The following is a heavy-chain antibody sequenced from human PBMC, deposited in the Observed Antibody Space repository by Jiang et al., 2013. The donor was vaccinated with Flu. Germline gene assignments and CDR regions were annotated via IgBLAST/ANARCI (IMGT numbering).Heavy chain of an antibody. J-gene: IGHJ5*02. CDR3: ARLRDGFYNSGWYFSWFDP. CDR2: IYYSGST. CDR1: GGSISSYY. V-gene: IGHV4-59*01. D-gene: IGHD6-19*01. Sequence: GSGLVKPSETLSLTCTVSGGSISSYYWSWIRQPPGKGLEWIGYIYYSGSTNYNPSLKSRVTISVDTSKNQFSLKLSSVTAADTAVYYCARLRDGFYNSGWYFSWFDPWGQGTLVTVSS.